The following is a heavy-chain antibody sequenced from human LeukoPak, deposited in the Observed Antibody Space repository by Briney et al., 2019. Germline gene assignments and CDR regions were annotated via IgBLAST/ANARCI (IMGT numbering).Heavy chain of an antibody. CDR1: GFTFSSYE. V-gene: IGHV3-48*03. D-gene: IGHD3-22*01. J-gene: IGHJ4*02. CDR3: ARADSSGYYGSFDY. CDR2: ISSSGSTI. Sequence: GGSLRLSCAASGFTFSSYEMNWVRQAPGKGLEWVSYISSSGSTIYYADSVKGRFTISRDNAKNSLYLQMNSLRAEDTAVYYCARADSSGYYGSFDYWGQGTLVTVSS.